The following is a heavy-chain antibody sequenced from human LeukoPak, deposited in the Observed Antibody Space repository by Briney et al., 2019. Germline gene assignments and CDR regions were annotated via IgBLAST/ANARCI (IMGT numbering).Heavy chain of an antibody. CDR1: GGSFSGYY. D-gene: IGHD1-1*01. CDR3: ARGVRNDRADN. J-gene: IGHJ4*02. V-gene: IGHV4-34*01. Sequence: SETLSLTCAVYGGSFSGYYWSWIRQPPGKGLEWIGEINHSGSTNYNPSLKSRVTISVDTSKNQFSLKLSSVTAADTAVYYCARGVRNDRADNWGQGILVTVSS. CDR2: INHSGST.